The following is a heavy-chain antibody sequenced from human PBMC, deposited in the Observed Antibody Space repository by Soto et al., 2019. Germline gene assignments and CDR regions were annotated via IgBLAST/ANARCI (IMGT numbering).Heavy chain of an antibody. D-gene: IGHD3-3*01. J-gene: IGHJ6*02. Sequence: SVKVSCKASGGTFSSYAISWVRQAPGQGLEWMGGIIPIFGTANYAQKFQGRVTITADESTSTAYMELSSLRSEDTAVYYCARGAYDFWSGYSSASYYYYGMDVWGQGTTVTVSS. CDR2: IIPIFGTA. V-gene: IGHV1-69*13. CDR3: ARGAYDFWSGYSSASYYYYGMDV. CDR1: GGTFSSYA.